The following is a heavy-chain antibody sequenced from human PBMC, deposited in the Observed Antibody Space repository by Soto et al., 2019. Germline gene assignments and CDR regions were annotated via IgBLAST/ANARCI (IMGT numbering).Heavy chain of an antibody. V-gene: IGHV3-30-3*01. CDR2: ISYEGSNT. CDR3: ARVTPGNNLYYFSGLDF. J-gene: IGHJ6*02. Sequence: PGGSLRLSCVASGFSFDTYGIQCVRHAPGKGLQWVALISYEGSNTYYADSVRGRFTISRDNSKNTLYLQMNTLRPEDTGVYYCARVTPGNNLYYFSGLDFWGQGTSVTVSS. CDR1: GFSFDTYG. D-gene: IGHD1-1*01.